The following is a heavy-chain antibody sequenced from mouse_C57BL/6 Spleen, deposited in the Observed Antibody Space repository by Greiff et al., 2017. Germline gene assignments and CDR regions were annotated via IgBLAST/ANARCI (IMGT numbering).Heavy chain of an antibody. CDR2: IYPRSGNT. J-gene: IGHJ4*01. CDR1: GYTFTSYG. V-gene: IGHV1-81*01. CDR3: ARNRDDYAMDY. Sequence: VQLQESGAELARPGASVKLSCKASGYTFTSYGISWVKQRTGQGLEWIGEIYPRSGNTYYNEKFKGKATLTADKSSSTAYMELRSLTSEDSAVYFCARNRDDYAMDYWGQGTSVTVSS. D-gene: IGHD2-14*01.